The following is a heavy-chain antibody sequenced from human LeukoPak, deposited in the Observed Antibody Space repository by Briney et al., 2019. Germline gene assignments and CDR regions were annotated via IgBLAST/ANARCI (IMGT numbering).Heavy chain of an antibody. Sequence: GASVKLSCKASGYTFTSYAFSWVRQAPGQGLEWIGCVSGYNGNTNYAQKVQGRVTMTTDTSTSTAYMELRSLRSDDTAVYYCARTGWGVPAAGDWFDPWGQGTLVTVSS. CDR1: GYTFTSYA. V-gene: IGHV1-18*04. J-gene: IGHJ5*02. CDR3: ARTGWGVPAAGDWFDP. CDR2: VSGYNGNT. D-gene: IGHD2-2*01.